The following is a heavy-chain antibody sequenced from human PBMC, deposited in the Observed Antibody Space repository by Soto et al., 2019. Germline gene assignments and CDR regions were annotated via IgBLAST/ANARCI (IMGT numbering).Heavy chain of an antibody. Sequence: EVQLVESGGGLVQPGGSLRLSCTASGFTFSNYNMNWVRQAPEKGLEWIAYINTGSSTTSYADSVKGRFTISRENAKNSLYLQMHNLGAEDTAVYYCARDREDFLQIFNCWGRGTLVSVSS. CDR1: GFTFSNYN. CDR3: ARDREDFLQIFNC. V-gene: IGHV3-48*01. CDR2: INTGSSTT. J-gene: IGHJ4*02.